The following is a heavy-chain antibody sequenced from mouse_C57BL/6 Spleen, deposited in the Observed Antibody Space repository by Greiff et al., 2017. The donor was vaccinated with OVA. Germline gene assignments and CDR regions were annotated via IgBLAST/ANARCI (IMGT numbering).Heavy chain of an antibody. Sequence: QVHVKQSGAELARPGASVKLSCKASGYTFTSYGISWVKQRTGQGLEWIGEIYPRSGNTYYNEKFKGKATLTADKSSSTAYMELRSLTSEDSAVYFCASRYYDYDDGAGYYAMDYWGQGTSVTVSS. V-gene: IGHV1-81*01. CDR2: IYPRSGNT. D-gene: IGHD2-4*01. J-gene: IGHJ4*01. CDR1: GYTFTSYG. CDR3: ASRYYDYDDGAGYYAMDY.